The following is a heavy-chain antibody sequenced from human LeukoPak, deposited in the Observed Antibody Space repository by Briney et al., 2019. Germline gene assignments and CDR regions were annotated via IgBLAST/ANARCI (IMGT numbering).Heavy chain of an antibody. J-gene: IGHJ4*02. CDR2: INHSGST. CDR3: ASLGQAAPFDY. D-gene: IGHD3-16*01. CDR1: GGSFSGYY. Sequence: KASETLSLTCAVYGGSFSGYYWSWIRQPPGKGLEWIGEINHSGSTNYNPSLKSRVTISVDTSKNQFSLKLSSVTAADTAVYCCASLGQAAPFDYWGQGTLVTVSS. V-gene: IGHV4-34*01.